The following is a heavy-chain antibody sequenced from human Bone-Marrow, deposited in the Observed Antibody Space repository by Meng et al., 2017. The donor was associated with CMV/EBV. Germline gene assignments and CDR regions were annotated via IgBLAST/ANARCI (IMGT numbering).Heavy chain of an antibody. CDR1: GFTFDDYG. V-gene: IGHV3-11*04. J-gene: IGHJ4*02. D-gene: IGHD1-14*01. CDR2: ISSSGSTI. Sequence: GGSLRLSCAASGFTFDDYGMSWVRQAPGKGLEWVSYISSSGSTIYYADSVKGRFTISRDNAKNSLYLQMNSLRGEDTAVYYCAKDQRDGISYLDYWGQGTLVTVSS. CDR3: AKDQRDGISYLDY.